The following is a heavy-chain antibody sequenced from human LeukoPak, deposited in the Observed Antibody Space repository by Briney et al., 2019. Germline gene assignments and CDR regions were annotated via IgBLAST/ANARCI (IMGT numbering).Heavy chain of an antibody. CDR3: ARPFRGVSGYDAYDI. CDR1: GYTFTNYG. J-gene: IGHJ3*02. D-gene: IGHD3-10*01. V-gene: IGHV1-3*01. Sequence: GASVKVSCKTSGYTFTNYGVSWVRQAPGQRLEWMGWINAGNGNTKCSQRFQGRVTITRDTSATTVYMDLSSLRSEDTAVYYCARPFRGVSGYDAYDIWGQGTLVTVSS. CDR2: INAGNGNT.